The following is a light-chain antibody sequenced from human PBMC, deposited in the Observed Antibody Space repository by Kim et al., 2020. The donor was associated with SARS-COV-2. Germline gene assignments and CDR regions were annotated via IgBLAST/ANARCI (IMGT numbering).Light chain of an antibody. J-gene: IGLJ3*02. CDR1: SSNIGAGYD. CDR2: GNT. CDR3: QSYDSSLSDSV. V-gene: IGLV1-40*01. Sequence: QSVLTPLPSVSGAPRQRVPITRTVSSSNIGAGYDVHWYQRLPGAAPKLLIYGNTDRPSGVPDRFSGSKSGTSVSLAITGLQAEDEADYYCQSYDSSLSDSVFGGGTQLTVL.